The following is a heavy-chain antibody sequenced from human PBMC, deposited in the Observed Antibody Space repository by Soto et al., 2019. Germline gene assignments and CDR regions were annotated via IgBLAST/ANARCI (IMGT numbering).Heavy chain of an antibody. CDR1: GGSISSYY. V-gene: IGHV4-59*08. Sequence: PSETLSLTCTVSGGSISSYYWSWIRQPPGKGLEWIGYIYYSGSTNYNPSLKSRVTISVDTSKNQFSLKLSSVTAADTAVYYCATLSSSSSDYWGQGTPVTVSS. CDR2: IYYSGST. J-gene: IGHJ4*02. CDR3: ATLSSSSSDY. D-gene: IGHD6-6*01.